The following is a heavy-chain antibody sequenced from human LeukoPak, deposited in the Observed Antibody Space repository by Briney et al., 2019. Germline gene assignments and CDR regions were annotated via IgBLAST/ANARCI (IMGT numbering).Heavy chain of an antibody. CDR1: GGSISSYY. J-gene: IGHJ4*02. CDR2: IYTSGST. D-gene: IGHD2-15*01. CDR3: AREGLCSGGSCYRPFFDY. V-gene: IGHV4-4*07. Sequence: SETLSHTCTVSGGSISSYYWSWIRQPAGKGLEWIGRIYTSGSTNYNPSLKSRVTMSVDTSKNQFSLKLSSVTAADTAVYYCAREGLCSGGSCYRPFFDYWGQGTLVTVSS.